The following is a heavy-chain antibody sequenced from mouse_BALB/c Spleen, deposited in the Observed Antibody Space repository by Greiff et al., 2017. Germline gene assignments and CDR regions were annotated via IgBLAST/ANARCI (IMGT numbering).Heavy chain of an antibody. D-gene: IGHD2-1*01. CDR2: ISSGGSYT. J-gene: IGHJ4*01. CDR3: ATHLLSIRGAMDY. CDR1: GFTFSSYG. V-gene: IGHV5-6*01. Sequence: DVQLVESGGDLVKPGGSLKLSCAASGFTFSSYGMSWVRQTPDKRLEWVATISSGGSYTYYPDSVKGRFTISRDNAKNTLYLQMSSLKSEDTAMYYCATHLLSIRGAMDYWGQGTSVTVSS.